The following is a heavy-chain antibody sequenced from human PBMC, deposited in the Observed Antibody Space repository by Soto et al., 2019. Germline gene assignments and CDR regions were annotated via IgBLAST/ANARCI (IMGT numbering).Heavy chain of an antibody. V-gene: IGHV1-3*05. CDR3: ARGITLPTPLDY. D-gene: IGHD1-20*01. J-gene: IGHJ4*02. CDR2: INAGNGNT. CDR1: GYTFTSYA. Sequence: QVQLVQSGAEEKKPGASVKVSCKASGYTFTSYAMHWVRQAPGQRLEWMGWINAGNGNTKYSQKFQGRVTITRDTSASTAYMELSSLRSEDSAVYYCARGITLPTPLDYWGQGTLVTVSS.